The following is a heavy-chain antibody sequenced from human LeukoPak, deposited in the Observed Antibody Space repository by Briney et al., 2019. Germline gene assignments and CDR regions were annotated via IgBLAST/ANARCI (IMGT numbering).Heavy chain of an antibody. J-gene: IGHJ5*02. Sequence: GGSLRLSCAASGFTFSSYAMHWVRQAPGKGLEGVAVISYDGSNKYYAASVKGRFTISRDNSKNTLYLQMNSLRAEDTAVHYCAREAGNCSSTSCFINWFDPWGQGTLVTVSS. CDR3: AREAGNCSSTSCFINWFDP. CDR2: ISYDGSNK. D-gene: IGHD2-2*01. V-gene: IGHV3-30*01. CDR1: GFTFSSYA.